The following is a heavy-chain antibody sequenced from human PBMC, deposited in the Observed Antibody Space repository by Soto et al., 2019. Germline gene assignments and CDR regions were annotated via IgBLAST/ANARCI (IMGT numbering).Heavy chain of an antibody. CDR2: IYYSGST. V-gene: IGHV4-59*01. Sequence: PSETLSLTCTVSGGSISSYYWSWIRQPPGKGLEWIGYIYYSGSTNYNPSLKSRVTISVDTSKNQFSLKLSSVTAADTAVYYCARLYYDFLYGMDVWGQGTTVTVSS. CDR1: GGSISSYY. J-gene: IGHJ6*02. D-gene: IGHD3-3*01. CDR3: ARLYYDFLYGMDV.